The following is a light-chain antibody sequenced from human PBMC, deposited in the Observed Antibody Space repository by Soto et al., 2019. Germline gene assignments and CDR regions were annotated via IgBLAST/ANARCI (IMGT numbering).Light chain of an antibody. CDR2: STS. V-gene: IGKV1-39*01. CDR1: QSISNY. J-gene: IGKJ5*01. CDR3: QQNYRTPVT. Sequence: DIEMTRSPSPLSSSFGERVTVTVRASQSISNYLNWYQQKPGKAPKLLIYSTSTLQSGVPSRFSGSGSGTQFTLTISTLQPEDFATYYCQQNYRTPVTFGQGTRLEIK.